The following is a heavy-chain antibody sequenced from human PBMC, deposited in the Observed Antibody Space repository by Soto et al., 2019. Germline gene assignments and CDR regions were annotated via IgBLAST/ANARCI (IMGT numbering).Heavy chain of an antibody. J-gene: IGHJ4*02. V-gene: IGHV3-23*01. CDR1: GFTFSSYA. CDR3: AKDDFLLWFGSQTGYFDS. Sequence: GGSLRLSCAASGFTFSSYAMSWVRQAPGKGLEWVSAISGSGGSTYYADSVKGRFTISRDNSKNTLYLQMNSLRAEDTAVYYFAKDDFLLWFGSQTGYFDSWGQGALVTVSS. D-gene: IGHD3-10*01. CDR2: ISGSGGST.